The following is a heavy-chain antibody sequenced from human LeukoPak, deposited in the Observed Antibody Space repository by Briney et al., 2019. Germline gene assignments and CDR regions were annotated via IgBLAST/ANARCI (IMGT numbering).Heavy chain of an antibody. Sequence: SETLSLTCTVSGGSISSYYWSWIRQPPGKGLEWIGYIYYSGSTNYNPSLKSRVTISVDTSKNQFSLKLSSVTAADTAVYYCARTSLPHWYFDLWGRGTLVTVSS. CDR3: ARTSLPHWYFDL. V-gene: IGHV4-59*01. J-gene: IGHJ2*01. CDR1: GGSISSYY. CDR2: IYYSGST.